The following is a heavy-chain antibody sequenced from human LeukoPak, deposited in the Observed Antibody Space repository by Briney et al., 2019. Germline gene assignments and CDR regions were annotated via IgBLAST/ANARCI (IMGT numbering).Heavy chain of an antibody. J-gene: IGHJ4*02. CDR1: GFTFSSYT. V-gene: IGHV3-21*06. Sequence: PGGSLRLSCAASGFTFSSYTMNWVRQAPGKGLEWVSSISSSSSYIFYADSMKGRFTISRDNARSSLYLQMDSLRVEDTAIYYCSRSLNYWGQGTLVTVSS. CDR2: ISSSSSYI. CDR3: SRSLNY.